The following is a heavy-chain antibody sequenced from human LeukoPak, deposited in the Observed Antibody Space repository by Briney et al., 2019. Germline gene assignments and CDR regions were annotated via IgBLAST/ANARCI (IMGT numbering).Heavy chain of an antibody. V-gene: IGHV1-69*05. Sequence: ASVKVSCKASGGTFSSYAISWVRQAPGQGLEWMGGIIPIFGTANYAQKFQGRVTITTDESTSTAYMELSSLRSEDTAVYYCARDHSDNIVATIGAFDIWGQGTMVTVSS. J-gene: IGHJ3*02. CDR3: ARDHSDNIVATIGAFDI. CDR1: GGTFSSYA. CDR2: IIPIFGTA. D-gene: IGHD5-12*01.